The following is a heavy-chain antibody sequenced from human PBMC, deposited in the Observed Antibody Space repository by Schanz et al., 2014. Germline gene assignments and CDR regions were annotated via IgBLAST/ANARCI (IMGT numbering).Heavy chain of an antibody. CDR1: GFTVNTNY. V-gene: IGHV3-53*01. Sequence: DVQLVESGGGLLQPGGSLRLSCAVSGFTVNTNYMSWVRQAPGKGLEWISSMYINSGSTQYADSVKGRFTISRDSARNSLYLQMSSLRAEDTAVYYCARGTPFLCDYWGQGTLVTVSS. CDR3: ARGTPFLCDY. J-gene: IGHJ4*02. CDR2: MYINSGST. D-gene: IGHD3-16*01.